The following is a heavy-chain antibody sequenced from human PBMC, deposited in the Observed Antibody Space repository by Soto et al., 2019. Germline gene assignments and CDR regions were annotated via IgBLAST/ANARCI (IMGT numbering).Heavy chain of an antibody. Sequence: QITLKESGPPLVKPTQTLTLTCTFSGFSLSTSGVGVGWIRQPPGKALEWLALIYWDDDKRYSPSLKSRLTITKDTSKNQEVLTMTNMDPVDTATYYCAHIGGGIAAAWTGAFDIWGQGTMVTVSS. CDR1: GFSLSTSGVG. D-gene: IGHD6-13*01. V-gene: IGHV2-5*02. CDR2: IYWDDDK. J-gene: IGHJ3*02. CDR3: AHIGGGIAAAWTGAFDI.